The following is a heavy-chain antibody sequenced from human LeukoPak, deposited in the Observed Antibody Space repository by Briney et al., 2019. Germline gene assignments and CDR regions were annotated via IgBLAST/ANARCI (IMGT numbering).Heavy chain of an antibody. CDR1: GGSISSYY. CDR2: IYYSGST. J-gene: IGHJ6*03. V-gene: IGHV4-59*01. CDR3: ARSFYYYYYMDV. Sequence: SETLSLTCTVSGGSISSYYWSWIRQPPGKGLEWTGYIYYSGSTNYNPSLKSRVTISVDTSKNQFSLKLSSVTAADTAVYYCARSFYYYYYMDVWGKGTTVTVSS.